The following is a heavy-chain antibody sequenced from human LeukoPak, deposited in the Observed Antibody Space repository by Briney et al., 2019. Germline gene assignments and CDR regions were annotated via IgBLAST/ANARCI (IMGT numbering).Heavy chain of an antibody. CDR2: ISAYNGNT. CDR3: AREGQVVGRTMSDY. CDR1: GYTFTSYG. V-gene: IGHV1-18*01. J-gene: IGHJ4*02. D-gene: IGHD1-26*01. Sequence: GASVKVSCKASGYTFTSYGISWVRQAPGQGLEWMGWISAYNGNTNYAQKLQSRVTMTTDTSTSTAYMELRSLRSDDTAVYYCAREGQVVGRTMSDYWGQGTLVTVSS.